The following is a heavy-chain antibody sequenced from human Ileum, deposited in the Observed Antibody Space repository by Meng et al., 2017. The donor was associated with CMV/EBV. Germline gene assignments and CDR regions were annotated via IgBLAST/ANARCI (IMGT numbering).Heavy chain of an antibody. J-gene: IGHJ4*02. CDR3: ARGSSSWAFDY. CDR1: GGSISGYY. Sequence: QVQLQGSGPGLVKPSETLSLTCTVSGGSISGYYWSWIRQPATKGLEWIGRVYSSGSTDYNPSLQSRVTMSVDTSKNQFSLKLSSVTAADTAVYYCARGSSSWAFDYWGQGTLVTVFS. CDR2: VYSSGST. V-gene: IGHV4-4*07. D-gene: IGHD2-2*01.